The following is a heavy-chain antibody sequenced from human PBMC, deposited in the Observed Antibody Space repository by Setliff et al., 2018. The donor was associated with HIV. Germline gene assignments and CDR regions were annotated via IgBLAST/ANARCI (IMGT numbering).Heavy chain of an antibody. Sequence: PGGSLRLSCAASGFTVSRNYMSWVRQAPGKGLEWVSIIYSDGSTYYADSVKGRFTISRDNSRNSLYLQMNSLRTEDTALYYCAKDISRITGPDVFDYWGQGTLVTVSS. D-gene: IGHD1-20*01. V-gene: IGHV3-53*05. J-gene: IGHJ4*02. CDR3: AKDISRITGPDVFDY. CDR2: IYSDGST. CDR1: GFTVSRNY.